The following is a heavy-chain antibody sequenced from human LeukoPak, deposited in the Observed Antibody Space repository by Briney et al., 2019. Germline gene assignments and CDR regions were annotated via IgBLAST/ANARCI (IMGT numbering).Heavy chain of an antibody. Sequence: SETLSLTCTVSGGSISSYYWSWIRQPPGKGLEWIGYIYYSGSTNHNPSLKSRVTISVDTSKNQFSLKLSSVTAADTAVYYCARDLDGSATNWFDPWGQGTLVTVSS. J-gene: IGHJ5*02. CDR3: ARDLDGSATNWFDP. V-gene: IGHV4-59*01. CDR2: IYYSGST. D-gene: IGHD3-10*01. CDR1: GGSISSYY.